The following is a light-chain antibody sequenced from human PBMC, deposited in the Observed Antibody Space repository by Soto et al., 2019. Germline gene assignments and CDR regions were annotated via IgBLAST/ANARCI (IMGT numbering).Light chain of an antibody. CDR1: QSLLHSNGYNY. Sequence: DIVMTQSPLSLPVTPGEPASISCRSSQSLLHSNGYNYLDWYVQKPGQSPQVLIFLGSYRASGVPDRFSGSGSGTDFTLKISRVEAEDVGLYYCMQALQTPYTFGQGTKLEIK. CDR3: MQALQTPYT. J-gene: IGKJ2*01. V-gene: IGKV2-28*01. CDR2: LGS.